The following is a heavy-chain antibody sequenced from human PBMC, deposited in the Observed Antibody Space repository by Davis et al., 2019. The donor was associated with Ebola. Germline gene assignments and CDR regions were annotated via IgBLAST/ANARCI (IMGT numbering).Heavy chain of an antibody. J-gene: IGHJ3*02. V-gene: IGHV3-74*01. CDR1: GFTFSSYW. CDR3: ARDYGSDGFAFDI. D-gene: IGHD3-10*01. CDR2: INSDGSST. Sequence: HTGGSLRLSCEASGFTFSSYWMHWVRQAPGKGLVWVSRINSDGSSTSYADSVKGRFTISRDNAKNTLYLQMNSLRAEDTAVYYCARDYGSDGFAFDIWGQGTMVTVSS.